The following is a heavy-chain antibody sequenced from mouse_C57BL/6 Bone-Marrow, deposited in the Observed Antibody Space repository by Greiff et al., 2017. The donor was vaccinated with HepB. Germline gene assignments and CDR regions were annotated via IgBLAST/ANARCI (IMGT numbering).Heavy chain of an antibody. CDR1: GYTFTDYN. D-gene: IGHD1-1*01. Sequence: EVQLQESGPELVKPGASVKIPCKASGYTFTDYNMDWVKQSHGKSLEWIGDINPNNGGTIYNQKFKGKATLTVDKSSSTAYMELRSLTSEDTAVYYCARSGGYYGSSSQYFDVWGTGTTVTVSS. V-gene: IGHV1-18*01. CDR2: INPNNGGT. J-gene: IGHJ1*03. CDR3: ARSGGYYGSSSQYFDV.